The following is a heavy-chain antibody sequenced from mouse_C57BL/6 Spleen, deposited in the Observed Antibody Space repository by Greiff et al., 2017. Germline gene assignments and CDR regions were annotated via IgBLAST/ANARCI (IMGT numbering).Heavy chain of an antibody. CDR3: AIAGIYDDYDVDAMDD. V-gene: IGHV1-74*01. J-gene: IGHJ4*01. D-gene: IGHD2-4*01. Sequence: QVQLQQPGAELVKPGASVKVSCKASGYTFTSYWMHWVKQRPGQGLEWIGRIHPSDSDTNYNQKFKGKATLTVDKSSSTAYMQLSSLTSEDSAVYDCAIAGIYDDYDVDAMDDWGQGTSVTVAT. CDR1: GYTFTSYW. CDR2: IHPSDSDT.